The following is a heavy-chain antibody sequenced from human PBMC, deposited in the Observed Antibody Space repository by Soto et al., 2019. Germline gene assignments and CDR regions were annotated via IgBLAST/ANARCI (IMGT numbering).Heavy chain of an antibody. CDR1: GGSISSSNW. CDR3: ARGHRHDYGVYFDC. Sequence: SETLSLTCAVSGGSISSSNWWSWVRQPPGKGLEWIGEIYHSGSTNYNPSLKSRVTISVDKSKNQFSLKLSSVTAADTAVYYCARGHRHDYGVYFDCWGQGTLVTVSS. D-gene: IGHD4-17*01. CDR2: IYHSGST. J-gene: IGHJ4*02. V-gene: IGHV4-4*02.